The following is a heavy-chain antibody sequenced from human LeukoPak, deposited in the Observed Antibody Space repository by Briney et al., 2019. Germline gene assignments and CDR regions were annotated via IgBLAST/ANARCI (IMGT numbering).Heavy chain of an antibody. Sequence: QPGGSLRLSCAASEYTFRSYEMNWVRQAPGKGLEWVSYISASGDTVDYAESVKGRITISRDNAKNSLYLQMDSLRAEDTAIYYCARDGPPDYRGQGTLVSVSS. CDR2: ISASGDTV. CDR1: EYTFRSYE. V-gene: IGHV3-48*03. J-gene: IGHJ4*02. CDR3: ARDGPPDY.